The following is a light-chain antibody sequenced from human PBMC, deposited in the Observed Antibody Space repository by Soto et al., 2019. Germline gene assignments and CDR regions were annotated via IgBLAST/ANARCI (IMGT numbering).Light chain of an antibody. CDR3: QQYVSAPWA. V-gene: IGKV3-20*01. CDR1: QSVTNSF. Sequence: EIVLAQSPGPLSLSPGERATLSCRASQSVTNSFLAWYQQKPGQAPRLLIYGASRRATGIPDRFTGSGSGTEFTLTISRLEPEDFAVYYCQQYVSAPWAFGQGTKVDIK. CDR2: GAS. J-gene: IGKJ1*01.